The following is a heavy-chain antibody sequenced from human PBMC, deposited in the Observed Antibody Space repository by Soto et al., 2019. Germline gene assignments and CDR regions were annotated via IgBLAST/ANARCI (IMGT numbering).Heavy chain of an antibody. V-gene: IGHV5-51*01. CDR2: IYPGDSDT. Sequence: PGESLKISCKGSGYSFTSYWIGWVRQMPGKGLEWMGIIYPGDSDTRYSPSFQGQVTISADKSISTAYLQWSSLKASDTAMYYCARQLDSSGYYWVIWGQGTMDTVSS. CDR3: ARQLDSSGYYWVI. CDR1: GYSFTSYW. J-gene: IGHJ3*02. D-gene: IGHD3-22*01.